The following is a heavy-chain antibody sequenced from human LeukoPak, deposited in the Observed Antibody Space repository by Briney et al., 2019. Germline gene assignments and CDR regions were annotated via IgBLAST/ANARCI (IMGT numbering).Heavy chain of an antibody. D-gene: IGHD2-2*01. Sequence: SETLSLTCAVSGGSISSGGYSWSWIRQPPGKGLEWIGYIYHSGSTYYNPSLKSRVTISVDRSKNQFSLKLRSVTAADTALYFCASLYCTRTSCYLDPWGQGSLVTVSS. CDR1: GGSISSGGYS. CDR2: IYHSGST. J-gene: IGHJ5*02. V-gene: IGHV4-30-2*02. CDR3: ASLYCTRTSCYLDP.